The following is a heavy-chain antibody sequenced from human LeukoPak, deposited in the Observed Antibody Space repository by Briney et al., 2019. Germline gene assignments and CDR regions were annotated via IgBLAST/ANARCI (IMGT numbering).Heavy chain of an antibody. Sequence: PGGSLRLSCAASGFTFSNAWMSWVRQAPGKGLEWVGRIKSKTDGGTTDYAAPVKGRFTISRDDSKNTLYLQMNSLRVEDTAVYYCTRVIVAVPGYFDYFDFWGQGALVTVSS. CDR2: IKSKTDGGTT. CDR1: GFTFSNAW. CDR3: TRVIVAVPGYFDYFDF. V-gene: IGHV3-15*01. J-gene: IGHJ4*02. D-gene: IGHD6-19*01.